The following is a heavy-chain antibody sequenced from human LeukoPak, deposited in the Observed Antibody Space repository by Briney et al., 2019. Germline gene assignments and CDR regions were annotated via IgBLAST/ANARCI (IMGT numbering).Heavy chain of an antibody. D-gene: IGHD3-3*01. CDR3: AREGLDFWSGYPEYYFDY. V-gene: IGHV4-34*01. CDR2: INHSGST. Sequence: SETLSLTCAVYGGSFSGYCWSWIRQPPGKGLEWIGEINHSGSTNYNPSLKSRVTISVDTSKNQFSLKLSSVTAADTAVYYCAREGLDFWSGYPEYYFDYWGQGTLVTVSS. CDR1: GGSFSGYC. J-gene: IGHJ4*02.